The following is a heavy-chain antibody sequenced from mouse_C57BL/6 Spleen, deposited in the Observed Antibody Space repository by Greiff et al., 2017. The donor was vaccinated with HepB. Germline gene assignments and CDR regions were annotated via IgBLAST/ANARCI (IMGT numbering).Heavy chain of an antibody. D-gene: IGHD2-1*01. CDR1: GFSLTSYG. Sequence: VQLQESGPGLVQPSQSLSITCTVSGFSLTSYGVHWVRQSPGKGLEWLGVIWSGGSTDYNAAFISRLSISKDNSKSQVFFKMNSLQADDTAIYYCASRGYGNYEAWFAYWGQGTLVTVSA. CDR2: IWSGGST. V-gene: IGHV2-2*01. J-gene: IGHJ3*01. CDR3: ASRGYGNYEAWFAY.